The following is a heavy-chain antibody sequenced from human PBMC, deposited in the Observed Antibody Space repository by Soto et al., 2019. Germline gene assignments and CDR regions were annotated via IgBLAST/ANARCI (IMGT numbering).Heavy chain of an antibody. CDR1: GFIFSNYV. J-gene: IGHJ4*02. CDR2: ISDSGGTS. CDR3: AKRPRALLTFDH. V-gene: IGHV3-23*04. D-gene: IGHD1-26*01. Sequence: VQLVDSGGGLVQPGGYLRLSCATSGFIFSNYVMRWVRQAPGKGLEWVSSISDSGGTSYYADSVKGRFTISRDNSKNTLYLQMNSLRAEDTAIYYCAKRPRALLTFDHWGQGTLVTVSS.